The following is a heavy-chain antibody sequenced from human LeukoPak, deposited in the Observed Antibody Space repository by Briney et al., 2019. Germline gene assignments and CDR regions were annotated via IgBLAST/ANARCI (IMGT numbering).Heavy chain of an antibody. V-gene: IGHV5-51*01. D-gene: IGHD6-13*01. CDR2: IYPGNSDT. J-gene: IGHJ4*02. CDR1: GDSLTNNW. CDR3: ARFALTSSLDY. Sequence: GESLKISCKISGDSLTNNWIGWVRQVPGKGLEWMGLIYPGNSDTRYSPLFQGQVTLSVDRSISTAYLHWSGLKASDNAIYYCARFALTSSLDYWGQGTLVTVSS.